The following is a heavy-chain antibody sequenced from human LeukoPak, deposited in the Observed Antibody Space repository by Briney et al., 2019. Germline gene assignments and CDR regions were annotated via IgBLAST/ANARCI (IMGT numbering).Heavy chain of an antibody. CDR2: ISTSGST. CDR3: ARERLGVGALYYFDY. J-gene: IGHJ4*02. Sequence: KPSETLSLTCTVSGGSISSGSYYWSWIRQPAGKGLEWIGRISTSGSTNYNPSLKSRVTISVDTSKNQFSLNLNSVTAADTAVYYCARERLGVGALYYFDYWGQGSLVTVSS. V-gene: IGHV4-61*02. D-gene: IGHD1-26*01. CDR1: GGSISSGSYY.